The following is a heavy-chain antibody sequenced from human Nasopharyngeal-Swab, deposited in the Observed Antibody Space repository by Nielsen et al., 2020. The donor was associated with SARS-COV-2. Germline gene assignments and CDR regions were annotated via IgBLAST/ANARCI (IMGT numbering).Heavy chain of an antibody. Sequence: GGSLRLSCAASGFTFSSYAMHWVRQAPGKGLEWVAAISYDGSNKYYADSVKGRFTISRDNSKNTLYLQMNSLRAEDTAVYYCARSAGGSYYGAFDIWGQGTMVTVSS. J-gene: IGHJ3*02. CDR3: ARSAGGSYYGAFDI. CDR1: GFTFSSYA. CDR2: ISYDGSNK. D-gene: IGHD1-26*01. V-gene: IGHV3-30-3*01.